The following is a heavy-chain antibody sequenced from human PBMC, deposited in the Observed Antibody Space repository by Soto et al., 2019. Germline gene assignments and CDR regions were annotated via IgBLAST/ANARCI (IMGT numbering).Heavy chain of an antibody. Sequence: QVLLVESGGGVVQPGRSLRLSCAASGFTFSGYGMHWVRQAPGKGLEWVAVISYEGSTKSYADSVKGRFTISIDNSKNTLYLKMNSLRAEDTAVYYCAKDPYCGGDCYPSCDYWGQGTLVTVSS. CDR1: GFTFSGYG. D-gene: IGHD2-21*02. CDR3: AKDPYCGGDCYPSCDY. CDR2: ISYEGSTK. J-gene: IGHJ4*02. V-gene: IGHV3-30*18.